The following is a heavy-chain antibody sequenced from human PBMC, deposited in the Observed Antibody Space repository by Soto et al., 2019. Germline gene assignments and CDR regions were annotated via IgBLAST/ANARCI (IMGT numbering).Heavy chain of an antibody. CDR1: GYTFTNYD. CDR2: VNPNSGYT. Sequence: QVQLVQSGAEVKKPGASVTVSCKASGYTFTNYDITWVRQAAGQGLEWVGWVNPNSGYTAYAQKFVGRVTLTRNTPLRTAYMELSSLTSGDTAVYYCARGYGYGWTDYGGQGPLVIVS. CDR3: ARGYGYGWTDY. J-gene: IGHJ4*02. V-gene: IGHV1-8*01. D-gene: IGHD5-18*01.